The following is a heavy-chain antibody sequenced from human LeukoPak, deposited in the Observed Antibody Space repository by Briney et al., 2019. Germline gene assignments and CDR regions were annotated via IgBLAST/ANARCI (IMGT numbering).Heavy chain of an antibody. V-gene: IGHV4-30-2*01. Sequence: PTETLSLTCAVSGGSIRSGGYSWSWIRQPPGKGLEWIGYIYHSGSTYYNPSLKSRVTISVDRSKNQFSLKLSSVTAADTAVYYCDRVPTQIAAAGMSTGAFDIWGQGTMVTVSS. J-gene: IGHJ3*02. CDR1: GGSIRSGGYS. CDR2: IYHSGST. CDR3: DRVPTQIAAAGMSTGAFDI. D-gene: IGHD6-13*01.